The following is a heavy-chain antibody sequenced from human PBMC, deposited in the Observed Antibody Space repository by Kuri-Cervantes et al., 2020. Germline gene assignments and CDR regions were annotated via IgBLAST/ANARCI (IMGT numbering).Heavy chain of an antibody. CDR1: GGFITSEH. CDR2: IYYSGST. V-gene: IGHV4-59*13. CDR3: ARVRRGTTAIEYWYFDL. J-gene: IGHJ2*01. D-gene: IGHD4-17*01. Sequence: GSLRLSCNVSGGFITSEHCSWIRQPPGKGLEWIGYIYYSGSTNYNPSLKSRVTISVDTSKNQFSLKLSSVTAADTAVYYCARVRRGTTAIEYWYFDLWGRGTLVTVSS.